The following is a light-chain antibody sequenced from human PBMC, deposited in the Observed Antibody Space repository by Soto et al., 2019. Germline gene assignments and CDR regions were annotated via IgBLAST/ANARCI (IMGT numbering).Light chain of an antibody. CDR3: QQRGNWPPIT. Sequence: ETVLTQPPATLSLSPGERATLSCRASQSVSRILAWYQQKPGQAPRLLIYDASNRATGIPARFSGSGSGTDFTLTISSLEPEDFAVYYCQQRGNWPPITFGQGTGLDIK. V-gene: IGKV3-11*01. CDR2: DAS. CDR1: QSVSRI. J-gene: IGKJ5*01.